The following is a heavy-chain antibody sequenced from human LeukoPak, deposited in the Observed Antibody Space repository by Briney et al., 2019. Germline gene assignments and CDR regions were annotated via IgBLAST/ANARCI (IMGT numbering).Heavy chain of an antibody. CDR1: GFTFSDYY. D-gene: IGHD3-10*01. J-gene: IGHJ4*02. Sequence: GSLRLSCAASGFTFSDYYMSWIRQAPGKGLEWIGEINHSGSTNYNPSLKSRVTISVDTSKNQFSLKLSSVTAADTAVYYCARRSYYYGSGSYSGSDYWGQGTLVTVSS. V-gene: IGHV4-34*01. CDR3: ARRSYYYGSGSYSGSDY. CDR2: INHSGST.